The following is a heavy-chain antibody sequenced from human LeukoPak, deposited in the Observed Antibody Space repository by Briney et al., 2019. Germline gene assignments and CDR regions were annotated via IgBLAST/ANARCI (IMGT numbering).Heavy chain of an antibody. D-gene: IGHD1-26*01. CDR1: GSTFSSYG. Sequence: PGGSLRLSCAASGSTFSSYGMHWVRQAPGKGLEWVATIWYDGSNEDYVESVKGRFSISRDNSKNTLYLQMNSLRAEDTAVYYCAKTVQSGNYPTFFDYWGQGTLVTVSS. CDR3: AKTVQSGNYPTFFDY. CDR2: IWYDGSNE. J-gene: IGHJ4*02. V-gene: IGHV3-33*08.